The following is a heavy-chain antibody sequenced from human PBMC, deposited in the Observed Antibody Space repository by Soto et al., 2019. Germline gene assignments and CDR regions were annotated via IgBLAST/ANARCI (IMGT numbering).Heavy chain of an antibody. D-gene: IGHD1-26*01. V-gene: IGHV4-31*03. CDR2: IYYSGST. J-gene: IGHJ3*02. CDR3: ARGRRSGSYFTTNDAFDI. CDR1: GGSISSGGYY. Sequence: SETLSLTCTVSGGSISSGGYYWSWIRQHPGKGLEWIGYIYYSGSTYYNPSLKSRVTISVDTSKNQFSLKLSSVTAADTAVYYCARGRRSGSYFTTNDAFDIWGQGTMVTVS.